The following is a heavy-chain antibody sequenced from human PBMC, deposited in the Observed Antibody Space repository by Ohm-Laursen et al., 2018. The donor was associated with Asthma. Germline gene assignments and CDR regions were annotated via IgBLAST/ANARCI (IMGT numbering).Heavy chain of an antibody. CDR1: GFTFSSYT. CDR3: AKAVDLGAWRLYFDY. D-gene: IGHD3-16*01. J-gene: IGHJ4*02. Sequence: SLRLSCAASGFTFSSYTMSWVRQAPGKGLEWLSIVSGLDSGAHTYYADSVKGRFTISRDNSKSTLFLQMNSLRAEDTAVYYCAKAVDLGAWRLYFDYWGRGTLVTVSS. CDR2: VSGLDSGAHT. V-gene: IGHV3-23*01.